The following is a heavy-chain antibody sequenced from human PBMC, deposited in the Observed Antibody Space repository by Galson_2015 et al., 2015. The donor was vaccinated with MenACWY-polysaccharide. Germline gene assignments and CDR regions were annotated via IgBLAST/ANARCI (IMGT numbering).Heavy chain of an antibody. J-gene: IGHJ6*02. V-gene: IGHV3-23*01. CDR2: ITDSGGAT. CDR3: AKRARVVAAVWYGMDV. CDR1: GFSFSSYA. Sequence: SLRLSCAASGFSFSSYAMSWVRQAPGKGLEWVSAITDSGGATYYVDSVKGRFTISRDNSKNTLYLQMNGLRAEDTAVYYCAKRARVVAAVWYGMDVWGQGTTVTVSS. D-gene: IGHD2-15*01.